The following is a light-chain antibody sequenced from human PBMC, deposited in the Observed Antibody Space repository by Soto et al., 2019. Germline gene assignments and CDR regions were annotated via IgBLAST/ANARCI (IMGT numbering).Light chain of an antibody. CDR2: EVS. CDR1: QSVSSW. CDR3: QQYNSYPRT. V-gene: IGKV1-5*03. Sequence: DIHMTQSPSTLSASVGDRVTITCRASQSVSSWLAWYQQKPGEAPNLLIYEVSTLESGVPSRFSGSGSGTEFTLTISSLQPDDFATYYCQQYNSYPRTFGQGTKVDIK. J-gene: IGKJ1*01.